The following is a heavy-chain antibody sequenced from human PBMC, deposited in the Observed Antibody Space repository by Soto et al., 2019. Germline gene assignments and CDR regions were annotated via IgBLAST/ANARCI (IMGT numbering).Heavy chain of an antibody. V-gene: IGHV2-26*01. D-gene: IGHD3-10*01. CDR1: GFSLSNARMG. Sequence: SGPTMVNHTETLTLTCPVSGFSLSNARMGVSWIRQPPGKALEWLAHIFSNDEKSYSTSLKSRLTISKDTSKSQVVLTMTNMDPVDTATYYCARTHMVRGVTNWFDPWGQGTLVTVSS. CDR3: ARTHMVRGVTNWFDP. CDR2: IFSNDEK. J-gene: IGHJ5*02.